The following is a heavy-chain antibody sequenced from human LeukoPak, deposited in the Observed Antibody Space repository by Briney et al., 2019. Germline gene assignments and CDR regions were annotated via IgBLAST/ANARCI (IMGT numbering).Heavy chain of an antibody. V-gene: IGHV3-7*02. CDR1: GLTFNSYW. Sequence: QPGGSLRLSCADSGLTFNSYWVAWVRQAPGKGLEWVANIKEDGSAKNYVDSVKGRFTISRDNAKNTLFLQMNSLRAEDTAVYYCTRTTYEFTWFDPWGQGTLVTVSS. CDR3: TRTTYEFTWFDP. D-gene: IGHD3-3*01. J-gene: IGHJ5*02. CDR2: IKEDGSAK.